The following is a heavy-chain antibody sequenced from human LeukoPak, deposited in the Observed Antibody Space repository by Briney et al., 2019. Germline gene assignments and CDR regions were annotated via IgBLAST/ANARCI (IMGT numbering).Heavy chain of an antibody. CDR3: ARARHIVVVTAIPRYFDY. Sequence: SETLSLTCAVYGGSFSGYYWSWIRQPPGKGLEWIGEINHSGSTNYNPSLKSRVTISVDTSKNQFSLKLSSVTAADTAVYYCARARHIVVVTAIPRYFDYWGQGTLVTVSS. J-gene: IGHJ4*02. D-gene: IGHD2-21*02. V-gene: IGHV4-34*01. CDR2: INHSGST. CDR1: GGSFSGYY.